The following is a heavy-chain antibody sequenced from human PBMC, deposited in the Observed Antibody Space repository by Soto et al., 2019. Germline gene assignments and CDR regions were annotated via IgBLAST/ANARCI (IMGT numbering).Heavy chain of an antibody. CDR1: GFTFSSYA. CDR2: IGGSGGST. V-gene: IGHV3-23*01. J-gene: IGHJ4*02. D-gene: IGHD6-13*01. Sequence: EVQLLESGGGLVQPGGSLRLSCAASGFTFSSYAMNWVRQAPGKGLEWVSRIGGSGGSTKYGDSVMGRFTISRDNSKNTLSLKMNSLRAEDTALYYCAKQISSGWYYFDSWGQGTLVTVSS. CDR3: AKQISSGWYYFDS.